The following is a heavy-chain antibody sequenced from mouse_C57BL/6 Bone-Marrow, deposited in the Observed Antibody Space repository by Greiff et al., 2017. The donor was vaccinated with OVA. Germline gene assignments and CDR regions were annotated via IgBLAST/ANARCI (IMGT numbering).Heavy chain of an antibody. J-gene: IGHJ4*01. CDR2: IYPGGGYT. CDR3: ARSADGPYAMDY. CDR1: GYTFTNYW. V-gene: IGHV1-63*01. D-gene: IGHD2-3*01. Sequence: QVQLQQSGAELVRPGTSVKMSCKASGYTFTNYWIGWAKQRPGHGLEWIGAIYPGGGYTNYNEKFKGKATLTADKSSSTAYMQFSSLTSEDSAIYYCARSADGPYAMDYWGQGTSVTVSS.